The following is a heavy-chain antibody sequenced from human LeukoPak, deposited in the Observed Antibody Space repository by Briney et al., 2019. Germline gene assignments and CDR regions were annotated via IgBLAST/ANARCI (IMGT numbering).Heavy chain of an antibody. J-gene: IGHJ4*02. CDR1: GFTFSSHA. CDR2: ITGRGGST. D-gene: IGHD7-27*01. V-gene: IGHV3-23*01. CDR3: AARNGGPYYFDY. Sequence: GGPLRLSCAASGFTFSSHAMTWVRQAPGKGLEWVSSITGRGGSTYYADSVKGRFTISRDNSKNTVYLQMNSLRAEDTAVYYCAARNGGPYYFDYWGRGTLVTVSS.